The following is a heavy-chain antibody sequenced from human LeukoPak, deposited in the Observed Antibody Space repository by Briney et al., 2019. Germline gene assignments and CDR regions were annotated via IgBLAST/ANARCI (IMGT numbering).Heavy chain of an antibody. J-gene: IGHJ5*02. CDR3: ARDGHSSSSSLGWFDP. V-gene: IGHV4-59*12. Sequence: PSETLSLTCTVSGGSITSYYWTWIRQPPGKGLEWIGFIYGDGSTKYNPSLKSRVTISVDTSKNQFSLKLSSVTAADTAVYYCARDGHSSSSSLGWFDPWGQGTLVTVSS. CDR2: IYGDGST. CDR1: GGSITSYY. D-gene: IGHD6-6*01.